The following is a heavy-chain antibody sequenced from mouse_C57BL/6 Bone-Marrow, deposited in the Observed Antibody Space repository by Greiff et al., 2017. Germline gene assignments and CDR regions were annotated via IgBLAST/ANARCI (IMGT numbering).Heavy chain of an antibody. Sequence: VQLQQSGAELVRPGASVKLSCTASGFNIKDDYMHWVKQRPEQGLEWIGWIDPENGDTEYASKFQGKATITADTSSNTAYLQLSSLTSADTAVYYCTFYYYVSSPAYWGQGTLVTVSA. D-gene: IGHD1-1*01. CDR2: IDPENGDT. V-gene: IGHV14-4*01. CDR1: GFNIKDDY. CDR3: TFYYYVSSPAY. J-gene: IGHJ3*01.